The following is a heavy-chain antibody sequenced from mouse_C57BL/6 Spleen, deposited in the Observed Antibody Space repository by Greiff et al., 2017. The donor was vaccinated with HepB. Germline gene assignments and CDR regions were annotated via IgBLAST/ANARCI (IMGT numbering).Heavy chain of an antibody. CDR1: GYTFTSYW. Sequence: QVQLKESGAELVMPGASVKLSCKASGYTFTSYWMHWVKQRPGQDLEWIGEIDPSDSYTNYNQKFKGKSTLTVDKSSSTAYMQLSSLTSEDSAVYYCARPYYGSSYWYFDVWGTGTTVTVSS. J-gene: IGHJ1*03. V-gene: IGHV1-69*01. D-gene: IGHD1-1*01. CDR3: ARPYYGSSYWYFDV. CDR2: IDPSDSYT.